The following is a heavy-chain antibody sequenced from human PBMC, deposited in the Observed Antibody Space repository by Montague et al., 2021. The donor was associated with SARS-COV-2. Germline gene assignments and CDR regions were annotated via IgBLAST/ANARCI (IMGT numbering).Heavy chain of an antibody. J-gene: IGHJ4*02. V-gene: IGHV6-1*01. CDR1: GDSVSSNSAA. D-gene: IGHD2-2*01. CDR3: ARIPVGSKYYFDF. CDR2: TYYRSKWNN. Sequence: CAISGDSVSSNSAAWNWIRQSPSRGLEWLGRTYYRSKWNNDYAVSVKSRITIDPDTSKHQFSLHLNSVTPEDTAVYYCARIPVGSKYYFDFWGQGTLVTVSS.